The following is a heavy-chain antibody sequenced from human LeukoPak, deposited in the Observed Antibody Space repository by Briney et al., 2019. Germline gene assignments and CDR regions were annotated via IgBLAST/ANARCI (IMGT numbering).Heavy chain of an antibody. CDR3: ARDENGYVWGSFRA. Sequence: GSLRLSCAASGFTFSSYWMSWVRQAPGKGLEWIGNIYYSGSTYYNPSLESRVTMSLDTSKNQFSLKLSSVTAADTAVYYCARDENGYVWGSFRAWGQGTLVTVSS. V-gene: IGHV4-4*02. J-gene: IGHJ5*02. CDR1: GFTFSSYW. CDR2: IYYSGST. D-gene: IGHD3-16*02.